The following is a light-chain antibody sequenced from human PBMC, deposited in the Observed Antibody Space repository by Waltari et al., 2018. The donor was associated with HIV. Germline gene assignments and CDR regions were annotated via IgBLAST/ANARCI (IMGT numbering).Light chain of an antibody. V-gene: IGKV1-39*01. Sequence: DIQMTQSPSSLSASVGDRVTITCRASQSISNYLNWYQQKPGKVPKVLIYAASSLQSGVPSRFSCSGSETDFTLTISSLQPEDFATYYCQQSYHTPTFGGGTKVDIK. CDR3: QQSYHTPT. J-gene: IGKJ4*01. CDR1: QSISNY. CDR2: AAS.